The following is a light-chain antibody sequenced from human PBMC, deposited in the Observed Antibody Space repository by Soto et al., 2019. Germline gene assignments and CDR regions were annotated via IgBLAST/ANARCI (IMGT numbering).Light chain of an antibody. CDR2: DVS. V-gene: IGKV3-11*01. J-gene: IGKJ4*01. CDR3: QPRSNWPLT. CDR1: QSVSSS. Sequence: EIVLTQSPATLSLSPGERATLSCRASQSVSSSLAWYQQKPGQTPRLLIYDVSNRATGIPARFSGSGSGTEFTLTVSSLEPEDFAVYYCQPRSNWPLTFGGGTKVEIK.